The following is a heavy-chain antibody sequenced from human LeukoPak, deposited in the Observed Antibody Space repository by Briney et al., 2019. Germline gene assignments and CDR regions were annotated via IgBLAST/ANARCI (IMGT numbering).Heavy chain of an antibody. J-gene: IGHJ4*02. CDR2: ISSSGGST. CDR3: ANQARRTGYYFDN. CDR1: GFTFSSYA. V-gene: IGHV3-23*01. Sequence: GGSLRLSWAAAGFTFSSYAMSWVRRAPGKGLEWVSSISSSGGSTFYADSAMGRFTVSRDNSKNTLYLQMSSLRAEDTAVYYCANQARRTGYYFDNWGQGTLVTVSS.